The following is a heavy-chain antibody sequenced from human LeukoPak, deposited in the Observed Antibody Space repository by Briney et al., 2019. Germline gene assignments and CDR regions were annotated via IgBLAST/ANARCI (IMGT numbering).Heavy chain of an antibody. CDR3: ARSRLYSSSWYDY. CDR1: GGSISSRSYY. V-gene: IGHV4-39*07. Sequence: SETLSLTCTVSGGSISSRSYYWGWIRQPPGKGLEWMGSIYYSGSTYYNPSLKSRVTISVDTSKNQFSLKLSSVTAADTAVYYCARSRLYSSSWYDYWGQGTLVTVSS. CDR2: IYYSGST. J-gene: IGHJ4*02. D-gene: IGHD6-13*01.